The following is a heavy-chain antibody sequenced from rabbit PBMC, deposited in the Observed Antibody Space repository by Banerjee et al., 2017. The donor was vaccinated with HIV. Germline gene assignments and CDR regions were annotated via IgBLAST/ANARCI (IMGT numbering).Heavy chain of an antibody. Sequence: EESGGDLVKPGASLTLTCTASGFDFSSYGVSWVRQAPGKGLEWIGYIDPVFGSTYYASWVNGRFTISSHNAQNTLYLQLNSLTAADTATYFCSMGTYASSSGYYYFNLWGPGTLVTVS. CDR3: SMGTYASSSGYYYFNL. D-gene: IGHD1-1*01. CDR1: GFDFSSYG. CDR2: IDPVFGST. V-gene: IGHV1S47*01. J-gene: IGHJ4*01.